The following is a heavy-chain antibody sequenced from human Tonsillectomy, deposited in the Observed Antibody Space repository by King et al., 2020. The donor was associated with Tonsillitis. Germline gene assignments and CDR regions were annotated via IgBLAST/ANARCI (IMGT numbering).Heavy chain of an antibody. CDR2: INHSGST. D-gene: IGHD2-21*01. V-gene: IGHV4-34*01. J-gene: IGHJ4*02. CDR1: GGSFSGYH. Sequence: VQLQQWGAGLLKPAETLSLTCAVYGGSFSGYHWSWIRQPPGKGLEWIGEINHSGSTNYNPSLKSRVTISIDTSKNQFSLKLISVTAADTAVYYCARVDYYWGQGTLVTVSP. CDR3: ARVDYY.